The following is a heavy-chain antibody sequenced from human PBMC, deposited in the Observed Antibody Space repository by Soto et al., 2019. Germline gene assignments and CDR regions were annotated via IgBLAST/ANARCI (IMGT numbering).Heavy chain of an antibody. V-gene: IGHV1-46*01. J-gene: IGHJ4*02. Sequence: GASVKVSCKASGYTFTSYYMHWVRQAPGQGLEWMGIINPSGGSTSYAQKFQGRVTMTRDTSTSTVYMELRGLRSDDTAVYYCARFTPTFYSGYAEPSYFDYWGQGTLVTVSS. CDR1: GYTFTSYY. D-gene: IGHD5-12*01. CDR2: INPSGGST. CDR3: ARFTPTFYSGYAEPSYFDY.